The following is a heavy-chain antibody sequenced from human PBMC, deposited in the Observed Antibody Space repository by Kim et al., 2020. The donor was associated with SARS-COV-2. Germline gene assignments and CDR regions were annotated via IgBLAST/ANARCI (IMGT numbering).Heavy chain of an antibody. D-gene: IGHD3-16*02. J-gene: IGHJ6*02. CDR2: ISYDGSNK. CDR3: ASPLTLDNYYYYGMDV. CDR1: GFTFSSYA. Sequence: GGSLRLSCAASGFTFSSYAMHWVRQAPGKGLEWVAVISYDGSNKYYADSVKGRFTISRDNSKNTLYLQMNSLRAEDTAVYYCASPLTLDNYYYYGMDVWGQGTTVTVSS. V-gene: IGHV3-30-3*01.